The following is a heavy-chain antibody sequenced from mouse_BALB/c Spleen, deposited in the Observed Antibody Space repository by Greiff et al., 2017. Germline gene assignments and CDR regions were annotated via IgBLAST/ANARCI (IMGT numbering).Heavy chain of an antibody. Sequence: EVQLVESGGGLVQPGGSLRLSCATSGFTFTDYYMSWVRQPPGKALEWLGFIRNKANGYTTEYSASVKGRFTISRDNSQSILYLQMNTLRAEDSATYYCARGIYYDPYAMDYWGQGTSVTVSS. V-gene: IGHV7-3*02. CDR2: IRNKANGYTT. J-gene: IGHJ4*01. CDR1: GFTFTDYY. CDR3: ARGIYYDPYAMDY. D-gene: IGHD2-4*01.